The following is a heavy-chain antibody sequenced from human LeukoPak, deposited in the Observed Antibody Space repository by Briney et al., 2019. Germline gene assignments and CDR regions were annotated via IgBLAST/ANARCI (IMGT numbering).Heavy chain of an antibody. CDR2: ISGSGETT. V-gene: IGHV3-23*01. CDR1: RFTFSSYA. D-gene: IGHD5-12*01. J-gene: IGHJ4*02. CDR3: ATLPEWLRFASGWIDY. Sequence: GGSLRLSCAASRFTFSSYALSWVRQAPGKGLEWVSVISGSGETTYYADSVKGRFTISRDNPKNTLYLQMNSLRAEDTAVYYCATLPEWLRFASGWIDYWGQGTLVTVSS.